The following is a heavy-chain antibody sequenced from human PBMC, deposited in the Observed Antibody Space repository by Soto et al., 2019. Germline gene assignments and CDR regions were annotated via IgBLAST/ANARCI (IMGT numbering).Heavy chain of an antibody. CDR1: GFTFSDHY. CDR3: ARVIVVVAGTTHHYYFDY. CDR2: SRNKTKGYTT. Sequence: GGSLRLSCAGSGFTFSDHYMDWVRQAPGKGLEWVGRSRNKTKGYTTEYAASVKGRFTKSRDESKSSLYLQMNSLKIEDTAVYYCARVIVVVAGTTHHYYFDYWGQGTLVTVSS. J-gene: IGHJ4*02. D-gene: IGHD2-15*01. V-gene: IGHV3-72*01.